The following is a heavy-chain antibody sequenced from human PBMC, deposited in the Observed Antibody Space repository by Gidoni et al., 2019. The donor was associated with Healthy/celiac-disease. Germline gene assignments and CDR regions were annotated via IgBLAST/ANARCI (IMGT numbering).Heavy chain of an antibody. CDR3: ARTKPLSSTADYYYYGMDV. Sequence: QVQLQASGPGLVKPSETLSLTCTVSGRSISSYYWRWIRQPAGKGLEWIGRIYTSGSTNYNPSLKSRVTMSVDTSKNQFSLKLSSVTAADTAVYYCARTKPLSSTADYYYYGMDVWGQGTTVTVSS. J-gene: IGHJ6*02. CDR2: IYTSGST. D-gene: IGHD6-13*01. CDR1: GRSISSYY. V-gene: IGHV4-4*07.